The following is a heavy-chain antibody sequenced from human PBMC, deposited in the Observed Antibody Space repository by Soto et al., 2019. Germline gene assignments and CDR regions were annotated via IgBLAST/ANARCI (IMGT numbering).Heavy chain of an antibody. CDR3: AKVLSLTYNYWYGMDV. Sequence: GGSLRLSCAASGSTFSTYAMIWVRQAPGKGLEWVSGISVSGDRTYYADSVKGRFTISRDDSKNMLYMEMNSLGAEDTALYYCAKVLSLTYNYWYGMDVWGQGAAVTVSS. CDR1: GSTFSTYA. CDR2: ISVSGDRT. D-gene: IGHD1-1*01. J-gene: IGHJ6*02. V-gene: IGHV3-23*01.